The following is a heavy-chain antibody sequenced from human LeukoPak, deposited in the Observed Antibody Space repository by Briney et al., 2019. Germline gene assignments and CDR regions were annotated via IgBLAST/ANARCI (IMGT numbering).Heavy chain of an antibody. V-gene: IGHV3-30*04. CDR3: AKDMIWGPPDYFDY. Sequence: GGSLRLSCAASGFSFSDFAMHWVRQAPGKGLEWVAVISDDSNHKYYSNSVRGRFSISRDNSKNTLYLEMNSLRAEDTAMYHCAKDMIWGPPDYFDYWGQGTLVTVSS. CDR1: GFSFSDFA. D-gene: IGHD3-16*01. J-gene: IGHJ4*02. CDR2: ISDDSNHK.